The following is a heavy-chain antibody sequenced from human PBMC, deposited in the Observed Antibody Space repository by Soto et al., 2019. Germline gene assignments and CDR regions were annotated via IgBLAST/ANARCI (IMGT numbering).Heavy chain of an antibody. D-gene: IGHD2-15*01. V-gene: IGHV4-59*01. Sequence: PSETLSLTCTVSGGSISSYYWSWIRQPPGKGLEWIGHFYYSGSTNYNPSLKSRVTISVDTSKNQFSLKLSSVTAAGTAVYYCARDGIVSYFDYWGQGTLVTVSS. CDR2: FYYSGST. CDR3: ARDGIVSYFDY. CDR1: GGSISSYY. J-gene: IGHJ4*01.